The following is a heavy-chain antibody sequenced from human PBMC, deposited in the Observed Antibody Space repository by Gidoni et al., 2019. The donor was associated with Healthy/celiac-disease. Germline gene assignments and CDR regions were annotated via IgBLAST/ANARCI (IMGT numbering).Heavy chain of an antibody. D-gene: IGHD3-10*01. CDR2: ISYDGSNK. Sequence: VQLVESGVGVVPPGRSLRLSCAASGFTFSSYAMHWVRQATGKGLEWVAVISYDGSNKYYADSVKGRFTISRDNSKNTLYLQMNSLRAEDTAVYYCARDTGRFAGTYYYYGMDVWGQGTTVTVSS. CDR1: GFTFSSYA. J-gene: IGHJ6*02. CDR3: ARDTGRFAGTYYYYGMDV. V-gene: IGHV3-30-3*01.